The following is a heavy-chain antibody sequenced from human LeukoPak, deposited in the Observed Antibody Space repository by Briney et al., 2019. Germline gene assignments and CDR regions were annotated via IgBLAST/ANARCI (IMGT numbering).Heavy chain of an antibody. D-gene: IGHD1-14*01. J-gene: IGHJ4*02. CDR1: GFTFGRHW. CDR3: ARGPEAADY. CDR2: MNQGGSET. Sequence: GGSLRLSCAASGFTFGRHWMSWVRQAPGKGLEWVAHMNQGGSETTNVDSVKGRFTISRDNAKNSLYLQMNSLRAEDTAVYYCARGPEAADYWGQGTLVTVSS. V-gene: IGHV3-7*01.